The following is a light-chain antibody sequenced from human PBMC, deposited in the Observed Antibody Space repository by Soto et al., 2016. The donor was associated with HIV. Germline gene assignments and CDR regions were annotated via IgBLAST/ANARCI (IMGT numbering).Light chain of an antibody. CDR1: QGISNY. J-gene: IGKJ2*01. Sequence: DIQMTQSPSSLSASVGDRVTITCRASQGISNYLAWYQQKPGKVPKLLIYAASTLQSGVPSRFSGSGSGTDFTLKISRVEAEDVGVYYCMQSLQTSFTFGQGTKLDIK. CDR2: AAS. CDR3: MQSLQTSFT. V-gene: IGKV1-27*01.